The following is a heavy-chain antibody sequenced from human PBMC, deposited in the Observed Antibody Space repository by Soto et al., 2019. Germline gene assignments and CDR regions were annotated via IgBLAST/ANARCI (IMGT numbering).Heavy chain of an antibody. J-gene: IGHJ5*02. CDR2: ISSSSSTI. CDR1: GFTFSSYS. D-gene: IGHD1-1*01. CDR3: ARGRPQFQLGRRWWFDP. V-gene: IGHV3-48*02. Sequence: EVQLVESGGGLVQPGGSLRLSCAASGFTFSSYSMNWVRQAPGKGLEWVSYISSSSSTIYYADSVKGRFTISRDNAKNSLYLQMNSLRDEDTAVYYCARGRPQFQLGRRWWFDPWGQGTLVTVSS.